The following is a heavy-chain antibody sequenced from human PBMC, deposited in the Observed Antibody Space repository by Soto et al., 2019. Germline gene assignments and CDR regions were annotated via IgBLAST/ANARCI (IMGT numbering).Heavy chain of an antibody. V-gene: IGHV3-23*01. CDR2: ISGSGGST. CDR1: GFTFSSYA. CDR3: AKDVYSSGCYDY. Sequence: GGSLRLSCAASGFTFSSYAMSWVRQAPGKGLEWVSVISGSGGSTYYADSVKGRFTISRDNSKNTLYLQMNSLRAEDTAVYYCAKDVYSSGCYDYWGQGTLVTVSS. D-gene: IGHD6-19*01. J-gene: IGHJ4*02.